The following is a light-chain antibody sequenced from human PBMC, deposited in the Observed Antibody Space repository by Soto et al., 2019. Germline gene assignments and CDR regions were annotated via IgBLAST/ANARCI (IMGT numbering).Light chain of an antibody. J-gene: IGKJ2*01. CDR1: QSFSSSY. Sequence: EIVLTQSPGTLSLSPGERATLSCRASQSFSSSYLAWYQQKPGQAPRLLMYGASNRAAGTPDRFSGSGSGTDFSLTISRLEPEDLAVYYCQQYSNSPPYTFGQGTKLEI. V-gene: IGKV3-20*01. CDR2: GAS. CDR3: QQYSNSPPYT.